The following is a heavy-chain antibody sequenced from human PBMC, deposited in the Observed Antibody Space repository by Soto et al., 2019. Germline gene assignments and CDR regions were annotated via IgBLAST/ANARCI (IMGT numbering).Heavy chain of an antibody. CDR2: ISGSGNRT. CDR3: AKEFPGGTTSHSSSGWDV. V-gene: IGHV3-23*01. J-gene: IGHJ6*02. Sequence: EVQLLESGGGLVQPGGSLRLSCAASGFTLSSYAMSWVRQAPGKGLEWVSAISGSGNRTFHADSVKGRFTISRDNSKNALYQQMNSLRVEDTAVYYGAKEFPGGTTSHSSSGWDVGGQGTTATVPS. CDR1: GFTLSSYA.